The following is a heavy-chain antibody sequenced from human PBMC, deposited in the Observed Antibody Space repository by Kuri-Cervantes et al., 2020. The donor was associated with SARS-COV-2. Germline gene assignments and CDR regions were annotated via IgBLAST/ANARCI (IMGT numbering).Heavy chain of an antibody. CDR1: GFTFSSYS. Sequence: GGSLRLSCAASGFTFSSYSMNWVRQAPGKGLEWVSYISSSSSTIYYADSVKGRFTIARDNAKNSLYLQMNSLSDEDTAVYYCARASGYCSGGSCSPYYYYGMDVWGQGTTVTVSS. D-gene: IGHD2-15*01. CDR3: ARASGYCSGGSCSPYYYYGMDV. V-gene: IGHV3-48*02. CDR2: ISSSSSTI. J-gene: IGHJ6*02.